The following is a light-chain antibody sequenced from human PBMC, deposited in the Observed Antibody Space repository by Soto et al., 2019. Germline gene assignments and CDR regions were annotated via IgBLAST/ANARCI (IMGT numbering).Light chain of an antibody. J-gene: IGLJ1*01. CDR2: ETS. V-gene: IGLV2-23*01. CDR3: FSFTSTNTHV. CDR1: SSDFGSYKF. Sequence: QSVLTQPASVSGSPGQSVTISCTGTSSDFGSYKFVSWYQHHPGKVPKVIIYETSKRPSGVSDRFSGSKSGNTASLTISGLQAGDEADYYCFSFTSTNTHVFGSGTKVTVL.